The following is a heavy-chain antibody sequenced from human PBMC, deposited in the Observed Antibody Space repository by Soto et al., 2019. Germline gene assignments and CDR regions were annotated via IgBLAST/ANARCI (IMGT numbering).Heavy chain of an antibody. V-gene: IGHV1-3*01. CDR1: GYTFPSYA. CDR2: INAGNGYT. CDR3: ATAGDDCSTTTCYVIDY. J-gene: IGHJ4*02. D-gene: IGHD2-2*01. Sequence: QVQLVQSGAEVKKPGASVKISCKASGYTFPSYALHWVRQAPGQRLAWMGWINAGNGYTKYSQKFQGRVTVTRDTSASTAYMELSSLRSEDTAVYYCATAGDDCSTTTCYVIDYWGQGTLVTVSS.